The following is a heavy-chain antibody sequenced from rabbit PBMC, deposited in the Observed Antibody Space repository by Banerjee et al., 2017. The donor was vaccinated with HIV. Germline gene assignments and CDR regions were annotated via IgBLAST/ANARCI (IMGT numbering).Heavy chain of an antibody. V-gene: IGHV1S45*01. CDR3: ARGGNNAGDAYDL. CDR1: GFSLSNNYV. Sequence: QQQLEESGGDLVKPGGSLALTCKASGFSLSNNYVMCWVRQAPGKGLEWIACINTSSGNTVYATWAKGRFTISKTSSTTVTLQMTSLTAADTATYFCARGGNNAGDAYDLWGPGTLVTVS. D-gene: IGHD4-2*01. J-gene: IGHJ2*01. CDR2: INTSSGNT.